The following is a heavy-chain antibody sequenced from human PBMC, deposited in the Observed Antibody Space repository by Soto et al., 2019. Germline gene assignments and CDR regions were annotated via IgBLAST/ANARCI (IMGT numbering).Heavy chain of an antibody. CDR2: SRDKGNSYST. V-gene: IGHV3-72*01. Sequence: EVQLVESGGGLVQPGGSLRLSCAGSGFIFSDYYIDGVRQAPGKGLEWVGRSRDKGNSYSTDYAASVKGRFTVSRDASKNSLYLQMNSLKTEDTALYYCTRSITGTTSFDYWGQGTLVTVSS. CDR1: GFIFSDYY. J-gene: IGHJ4*02. CDR3: TRSITGTTSFDY. D-gene: IGHD1-7*01.